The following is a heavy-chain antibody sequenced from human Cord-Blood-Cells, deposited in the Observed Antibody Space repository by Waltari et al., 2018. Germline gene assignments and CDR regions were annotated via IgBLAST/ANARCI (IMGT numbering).Heavy chain of an antibody. V-gene: IGHV1-24*01. Sequence: QVQLVQSGAEVKKPGASVKVSCKVSGYTLTELSMHWVRQALGKGLEWMGGFDPEEGETIYAQKFQGRVTRTEDTSTDTAYMELSSLRSEDTAVYYCVHLSGSGSYYNYFDYWGQGTLVTVSS. J-gene: IGHJ4*02. CDR3: VHLSGSGSYYNYFDY. D-gene: IGHD3-10*01. CDR2: FDPEEGET. CDR1: GYTLTELS.